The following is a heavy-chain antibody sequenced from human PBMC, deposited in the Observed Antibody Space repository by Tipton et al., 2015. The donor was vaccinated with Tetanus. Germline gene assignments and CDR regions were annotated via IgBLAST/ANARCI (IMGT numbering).Heavy chain of an antibody. CDR1: GSTFSSYS. J-gene: IGHJ3*02. V-gene: IGHV3-21*01. Sequence: SLRLSCVASGSTFSSYSMNWVRQAPGKGLEWVSSISSSSSYIYYADSVKGRFTISRDNAKNSLYLQMNSLRAEDTAVYYCARDSRYYDSSGYYYNDAFDIWGQGTMVTVSS. CDR2: ISSSSSYI. CDR3: ARDSRYYDSSGYYYNDAFDI. D-gene: IGHD3-22*01.